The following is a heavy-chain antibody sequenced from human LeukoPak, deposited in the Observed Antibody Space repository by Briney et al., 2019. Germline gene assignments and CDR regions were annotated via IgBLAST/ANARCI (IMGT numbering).Heavy chain of an antibody. CDR1: GFTFSSYA. V-gene: IGHV3-23*01. CDR3: AKAVALTYYYYMDV. J-gene: IGHJ6*03. CDR2: ISGSGGST. Sequence: GGSLRLSCAASGFTFSSYAMSWVRQAPGKGLEWVSAISGSGGSTYYADSVKGRFTISRDNSKNTLYLQMNSLRAEDTAVYYCAKAVALTYYYYMDVWGEGTTVTVSS. D-gene: IGHD2-15*01.